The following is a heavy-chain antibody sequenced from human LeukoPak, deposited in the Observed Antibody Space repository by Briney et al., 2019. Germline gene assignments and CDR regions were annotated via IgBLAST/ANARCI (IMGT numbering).Heavy chain of an antibody. CDR1: GFTVSSNY. CDR2: IYSGGST. J-gene: IGHJ4*02. V-gene: IGHV3-53*01. D-gene: IGHD6-6*01. CDR3: ARASIAAQLSFDY. Sequence: GGSLRLSCAASGFTVSSNYISWVRQAPGKGLEWVSVIYSGGSTYYADSVKGRFTISRDNSKNTLYLQMNSLRAEDTAVYYCARASIAAQLSFDYWGQRTLVTVSS.